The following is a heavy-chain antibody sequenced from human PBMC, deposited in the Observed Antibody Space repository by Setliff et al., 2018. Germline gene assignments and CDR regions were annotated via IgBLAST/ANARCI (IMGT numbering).Heavy chain of an antibody. V-gene: IGHV1-18*01. CDR1: GFSFTSFG. D-gene: IGHD2-21*01. CDR3: TRSRAPSVVLAADFDF. Sequence: EASVKVSCKTSGFSFTSFGFSWVRQAPGQGLEWMGSISGYTRETNYAQKFQARVTMTADTSTKTVYMELRSLTSDDTAVYYCTRSRAPSVVLAADFDFWGQGTPVTVS. CDR2: ISGYTRET. J-gene: IGHJ4*02.